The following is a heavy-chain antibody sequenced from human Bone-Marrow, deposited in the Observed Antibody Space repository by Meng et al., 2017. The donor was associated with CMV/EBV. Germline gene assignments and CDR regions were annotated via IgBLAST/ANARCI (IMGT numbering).Heavy chain of an antibody. V-gene: IGHV4-4*02. D-gene: IGHD6-25*01. CDR1: GGSISSSNW. Sequence: GSLRLSCAVSGGSISSSNWWSWVRQPPGKGLEWIGEIYHSGRTNYNPSLKSRVTISVDKSKNQSSLKLSSVTAADTAVYYCASSGSSGYYGVYYYGMDVWGQGTTVTVSS. J-gene: IGHJ6*02. CDR2: IYHSGRT. CDR3: ASSGSSGYYGVYYYGMDV.